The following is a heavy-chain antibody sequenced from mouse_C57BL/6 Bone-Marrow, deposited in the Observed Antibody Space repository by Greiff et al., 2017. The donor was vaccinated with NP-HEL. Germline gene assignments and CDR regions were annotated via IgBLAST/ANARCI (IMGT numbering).Heavy chain of an antibody. V-gene: IGHV1-80*01. CDR3: ARRGLLRPPDKAGWYFDV. J-gene: IGHJ1*03. CDR2: IYPGDGDT. D-gene: IGHD1-2*01. Sequence: QVQLQQSGAELVKPGASVKISCKASGYAFSSYWMNWVKQRPGKGLEWIGQIYPGDGDTNYNGKFKGKATLTADKSSSTAYMQLSSLTSEDSAVYFCARRGLLRPPDKAGWYFDVWGTGTTVTVSS. CDR1: GYAFSSYW.